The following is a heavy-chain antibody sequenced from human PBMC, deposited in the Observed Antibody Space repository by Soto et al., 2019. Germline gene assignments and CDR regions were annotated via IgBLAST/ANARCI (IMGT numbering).Heavy chain of an antibody. V-gene: IGHV3-48*02. J-gene: IGHJ6*02. D-gene: IGHD4-17*01. CDR2: ISSSSSTI. CDR3: ARVPYGLDYYYYGMDV. CDR1: GFTFSSYS. Sequence: GGSLRLSCAASGFTFSSYSMNWVRQAPGKGLEWVSYISSSSSTIYYADSVKGRFTISRDNAKNSLYLQMNSLRDEDTAVYYCARVPYGLDYYYYGMDVWGQGTTVTVSS.